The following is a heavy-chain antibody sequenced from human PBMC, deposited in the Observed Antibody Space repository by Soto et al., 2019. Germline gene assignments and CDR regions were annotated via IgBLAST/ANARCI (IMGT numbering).Heavy chain of an antibody. CDR2: VYFSGTT. CDR1: GGSITDSGSY. Sequence: SETLSLTCTVSGGSITDSGSYWTWIRQHPGKGLEWIGYVYFSGTTDYNPSLKSQFSISVDRSKNQFSLKLSSVTAADTAVYYCARGQGAAAGHSNFDYWGQGALVTVSS. D-gene: IGHD6-13*01. CDR3: ARGQGAAAGHSNFDY. J-gene: IGHJ4*02. V-gene: IGHV4-61*05.